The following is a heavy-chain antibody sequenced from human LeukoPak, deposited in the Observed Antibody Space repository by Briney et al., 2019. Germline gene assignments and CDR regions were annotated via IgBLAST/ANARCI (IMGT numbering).Heavy chain of an antibody. D-gene: IGHD2-2*01. CDR3: ARANCSSTSCYWGGLSDAFDI. Sequence: PSETLSLTCTVSGGSISSSSYYWGWIRQPPGKGLEWIGSIYYSGSTYYNPSLKGRVTISVDTSKNQFSLKLSSVTAADTAVYYCARANCSSTSCYWGGLSDAFDIWGQGTMVTVSS. J-gene: IGHJ3*02. CDR1: GGSISSSSYY. CDR2: IYYSGST. V-gene: IGHV4-39*07.